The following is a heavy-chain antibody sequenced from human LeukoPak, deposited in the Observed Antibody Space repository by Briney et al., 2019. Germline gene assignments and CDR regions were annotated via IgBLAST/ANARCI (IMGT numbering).Heavy chain of an antibody. CDR2: ISGSGGST. V-gene: IGHV3-23*01. CDR1: GFTFSSYA. CDR3: AKGPLLWFGELIDY. J-gene: IGHJ4*02. Sequence: GGSLRLSCAASGFTFSSYAMSWVRQAPGKGLEWVSAISGSGGSTYYADSLKGRFTISRDNSKNTLYLQMNSLRAEDTAVYYCAKGPLLWFGELIDYWGQGTLVTVSS. D-gene: IGHD3-10*01.